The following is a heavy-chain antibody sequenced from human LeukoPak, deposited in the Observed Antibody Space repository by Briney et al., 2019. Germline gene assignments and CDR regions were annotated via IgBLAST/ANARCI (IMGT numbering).Heavy chain of an antibody. Sequence: GGSLRLSCAASGFTFSSYWMSWVRQAPWKGLEWVANIKRDGGEKYYVDSVKGRFTISRDNAENSLYLQMNSLRAEDTAVYYCARARDYGSGKANAFDIWGQGTMVTVSS. J-gene: IGHJ3*02. V-gene: IGHV3-7*05. D-gene: IGHD3-10*01. CDR1: GFTFSSYW. CDR3: ARARDYGSGKANAFDI. CDR2: IKRDGGEK.